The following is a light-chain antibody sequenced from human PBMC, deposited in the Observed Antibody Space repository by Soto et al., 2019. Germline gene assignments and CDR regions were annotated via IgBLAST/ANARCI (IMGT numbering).Light chain of an antibody. CDR3: QQSYSTPRT. CDR2: DAS. J-gene: IGKJ2*01. Sequence: DIQMTQSPSSLSASVGDRVTITCRASQSISNFLNWYQQKPGKAPQLQIYDASILQSGVSSRFSGSGSGRDFTLTISSLQPEDFATYYCQQSYSTPRTFGQGTNLEI. CDR1: QSISNF. V-gene: IGKV1-39*01.